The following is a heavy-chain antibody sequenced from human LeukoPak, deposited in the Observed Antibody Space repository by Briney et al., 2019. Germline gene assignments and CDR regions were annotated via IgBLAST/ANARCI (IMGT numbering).Heavy chain of an antibody. Sequence: TGGSLRLSCAASGFTFSSYAMSWVRQAPGKGLEWVSAISGSGGSTYYADSVKGRFTISRDNSKNTLCLQMNSLRAEDTAVYYCAKDGWYAEYFQHWGQGTLVTVSS. CDR3: AKDGWYAEYFQH. D-gene: IGHD6-19*01. CDR2: ISGSGGST. J-gene: IGHJ1*01. CDR1: GFTFSSYA. V-gene: IGHV3-23*01.